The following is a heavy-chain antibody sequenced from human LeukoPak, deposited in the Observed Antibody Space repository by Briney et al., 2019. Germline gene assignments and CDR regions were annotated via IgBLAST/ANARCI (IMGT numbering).Heavy chain of an antibody. CDR2: ISTSGST. D-gene: IGHD3-22*01. CDR3: ASTRSGYRYTFDY. J-gene: IGHJ4*02. V-gene: IGHV4-4*09. CDR1: AASISNYY. Sequence: SETLSLTCAVSAASISNYYWSWIRQAPGKGLEWIGYISTSGSTNYNPSLKSQVSISLDTSKNRFSLNLNFVTAADTAVYYCASTRSGYRYTFDYWGQGALVTVSS.